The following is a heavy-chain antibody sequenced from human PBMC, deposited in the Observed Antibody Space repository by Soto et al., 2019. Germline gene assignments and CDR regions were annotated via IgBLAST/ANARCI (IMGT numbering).Heavy chain of an antibody. CDR2: MNPNSGNT. V-gene: IGHV1-8*01. CDR1: GYTFTSYD. J-gene: IGHJ3*02. Sequence: DSVKVSCKASGYTFTSYDINWVRQATGQGLEWMGWMNPNSGNTGYAQKFQGRVTMTRNTSISTAYMELSSLRSEDTAVYYCASNGIQLWLNGAFDIWGQGTMVTVSS. CDR3: ASNGIQLWLNGAFDI. D-gene: IGHD5-18*01.